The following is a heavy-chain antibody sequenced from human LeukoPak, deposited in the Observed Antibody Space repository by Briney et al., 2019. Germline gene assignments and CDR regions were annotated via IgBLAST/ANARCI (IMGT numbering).Heavy chain of an antibody. CDR3: AGGGYAMYNWFDP. CDR2: IYHSGST. D-gene: IGHD3-16*01. V-gene: IGHV4-38-2*01. Sequence: SETLSLTCAVSGYSVSSGYYWGWIRQPPGKGLEWIGSIYHSGSTYYNPSLKSRVTISVDTSKNQFSLKLSSVTAADTAVYYCAGGGYAMYNWFDPWGQGTLVTVSS. J-gene: IGHJ5*02. CDR1: GYSVSSGYY.